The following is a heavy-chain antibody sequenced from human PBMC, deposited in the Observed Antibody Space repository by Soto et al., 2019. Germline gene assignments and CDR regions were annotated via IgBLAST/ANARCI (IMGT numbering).Heavy chain of an antibody. J-gene: IGHJ4*02. CDR1: GYTFTTYP. Sequence: GASVKVSCKASGYTFTTYPMHWVRQAPGQSLEWMGWINTGNGNTKYSQKSQGRVTITRDTSAGIGYMELSSLRSEDTAVYYCARGKVPGPKTEIDYWGQGTLVTVSS. CDR3: ARGKVPGPKTEIDY. CDR2: INTGNGNT. V-gene: IGHV1-3*04.